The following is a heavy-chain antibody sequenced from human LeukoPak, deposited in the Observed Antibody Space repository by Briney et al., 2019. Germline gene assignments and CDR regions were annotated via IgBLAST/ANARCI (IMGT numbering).Heavy chain of an antibody. V-gene: IGHV4-39*01. CDR2: IYYSGST. D-gene: IGHD3-22*01. Sequence: PSETLSLTCTVSGGSISSSSYYWGWIRQPQGKGLEWIGSIYYSGSTYYNPSLKSRVTISVDTSKNQFSLKLSSVTAADTAVYYCARRSTDYYDSSGWYNWFDPWGQGTLVTVSS. J-gene: IGHJ5*02. CDR1: GGSISSSSYY. CDR3: ARRSTDYYDSSGWYNWFDP.